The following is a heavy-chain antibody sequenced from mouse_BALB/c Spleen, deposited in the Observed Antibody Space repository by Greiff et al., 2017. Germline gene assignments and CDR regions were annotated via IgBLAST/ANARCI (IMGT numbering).Heavy chain of an antibody. V-gene: IGHV5-17*02. J-gene: IGHJ3*01. CDR2: ISSGSSTI. CDR3: ARSGGYYDLAY. CDR1: GFTFSSFG. Sequence: EVQRVESGGGLVQPGGSRKLSCAASGFTFSSFGMHWVRQAPEKGLEWVAYISSGSSTIYYADTVKGRFTISRDNPKNTLFLQMTSLRSEDTAMYYCARSGGYYDLAYWGQGTLVTVSA. D-gene: IGHD2-3*01.